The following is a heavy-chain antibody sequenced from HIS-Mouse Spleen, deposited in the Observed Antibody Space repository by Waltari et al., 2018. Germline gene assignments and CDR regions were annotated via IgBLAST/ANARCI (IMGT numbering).Heavy chain of an antibody. CDR2: ISYDGSNK. CDR1: GFTFSSYA. CDR3: AREAVTRAFDI. D-gene: IGHD4-17*01. V-gene: IGHV3-30*04. J-gene: IGHJ3*02. Sequence: QVQLVESGGGVVQPGRSLRLSCAASGFTFSSYAMHWVRQAPGKGLEWVAVISYDGSNKYYADSVKGRFTISRDNSKNTLYLQMNSLRAEDTAVYYCAREAVTRAFDIWGQGTMVTVSS.